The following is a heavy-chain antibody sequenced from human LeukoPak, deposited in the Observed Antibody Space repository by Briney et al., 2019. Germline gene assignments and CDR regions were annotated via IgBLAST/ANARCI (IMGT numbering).Heavy chain of an antibody. CDR3: AKDVPGGWWYFDL. V-gene: IGHV3-23*01. J-gene: IGHJ2*01. CDR2: ISGSGGTT. D-gene: IGHD6-19*01. Sequence: GGSLRLSCAASGFTFSSYFMSWVRQAPGKGLEWVSVISGSGGTTYYAVSVKGRFTISRDNSKNTLYLQMNSLRAEDTAVYYCAKDVPGGWWYFDLWGRGTLVTVSS. CDR1: GFTFSSYF.